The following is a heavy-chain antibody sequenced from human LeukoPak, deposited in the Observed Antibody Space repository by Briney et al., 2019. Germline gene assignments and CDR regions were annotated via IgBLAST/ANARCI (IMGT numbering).Heavy chain of an antibody. CDR1: GGSISTYY. D-gene: IGHD3-16*01. J-gene: IGHJ4*02. Sequence: NPSETLSLTCTVSGGSISTYYWSWIRQPPGKGLEWIGYIYYTGSTNYNPSLKSRVTISVDTSKNQFSLRVNSVTAADTAVYYCARPSSTAPPYYYDLWGQGTLVTVSS. V-gene: IGHV4-59*08. CDR3: ARPSSTAPPYYYDL. CDR2: IYYTGST.